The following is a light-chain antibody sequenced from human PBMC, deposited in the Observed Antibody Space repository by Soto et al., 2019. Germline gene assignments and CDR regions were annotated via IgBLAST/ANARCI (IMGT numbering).Light chain of an antibody. CDR1: QSISNW. CDR2: DAS. CDR3: QEYSGYLMYI. V-gene: IGKV1-5*01. Sequence: DIQMTQSPSTLSASVGDRFTITCRASQSISNWLAWYQQKPGKAPKVLIYDASRLESGVPSRFSGSGSGTEFTLTISSLQPDDFAAYYCQEYSGYLMYIFGQGTKLEIK. J-gene: IGKJ2*01.